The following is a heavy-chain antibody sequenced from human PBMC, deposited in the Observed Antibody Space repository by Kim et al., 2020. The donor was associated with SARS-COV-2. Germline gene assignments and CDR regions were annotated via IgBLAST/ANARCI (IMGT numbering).Heavy chain of an antibody. CDR1: GYSFTSYW. V-gene: IGHV5-51*01. CDR2: IYPGDSDT. CDR3: ARLKVAVAGYWYFDL. Sequence: GESLKISCKGSGYSFTSYWIGWVRQMPGKGLEWMGIIYPGDSDTRYSPSFQGQVTISADKSISTAYLQWSSLKASDTAMYYCARLKVAVAGYWYFDLWGRGTLVTVSS. J-gene: IGHJ2*01. D-gene: IGHD6-19*01.